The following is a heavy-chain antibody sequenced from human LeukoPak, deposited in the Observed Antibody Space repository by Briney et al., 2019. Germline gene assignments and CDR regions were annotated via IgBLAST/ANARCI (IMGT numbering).Heavy chain of an antibody. CDR3: ARTGSGSYYLDY. Sequence: SVKVSCKASGGTFSSYAISWVRQAPGQGLEWMGGIIPIFGTANYAQKFQGRVTITADESTSTAYMGLSGLRSEDTAVYYCARTGSGSYYLDYWGQGTLVTVSS. D-gene: IGHD3-10*01. CDR2: IIPIFGTA. V-gene: IGHV1-69*13. CDR1: GGTFSSYA. J-gene: IGHJ4*02.